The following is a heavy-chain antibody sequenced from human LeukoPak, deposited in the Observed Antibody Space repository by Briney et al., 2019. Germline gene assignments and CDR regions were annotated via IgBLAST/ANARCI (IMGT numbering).Heavy chain of an antibody. D-gene: IGHD2-2*01. CDR1: GYIFTSYW. CDR2: IYPGDSDT. CDR3: ARPGSSTSRDAFDI. Sequence: GESLKISCKGSGYIFTSYWIGWVRQMPGKGLEWMGIIYPGDSDTRYSPSFQGQVTISAYKSISTAYLQWSSPKASDTAMYYCARPGSSTSRDAFDIWGQGTMVTVSS. V-gene: IGHV5-51*01. J-gene: IGHJ3*02.